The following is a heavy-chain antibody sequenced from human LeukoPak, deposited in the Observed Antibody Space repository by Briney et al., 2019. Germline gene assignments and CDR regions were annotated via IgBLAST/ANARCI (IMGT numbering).Heavy chain of an antibody. CDR2: ISWNSGSI. J-gene: IGHJ4*02. D-gene: IGHD3-22*01. Sequence: GGSLRLSCAASGFTFDDYAMHWVRQAPGKGLEWVSGISWNSGSIGYADSVKGRFTISRDNAKNSLYLQMNSLRAEDTALYYCVKDYDSSGYYVDYWGQGTLVTVST. CDR3: VKDYDSSGYYVDY. V-gene: IGHV3-9*01. CDR1: GFTFDDYA.